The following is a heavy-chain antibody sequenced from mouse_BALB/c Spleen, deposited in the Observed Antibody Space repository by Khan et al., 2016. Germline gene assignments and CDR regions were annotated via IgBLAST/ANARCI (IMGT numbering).Heavy chain of an antibody. V-gene: IGHV1-9*01. CDR1: GYTFSNYW. CDR3: ARGSY. Sequence: QVQLKQSGAELMKPGASVKISCKATGYTFSNYWIEWIKERPGHGLEWIGEILPGSGTTNYNEKFKGTATFTAETSSNTACMQLSSLTSEDSAGYYCARGSYWGQGTLVTVSA. CDR2: ILPGSGTT. J-gene: IGHJ3*01.